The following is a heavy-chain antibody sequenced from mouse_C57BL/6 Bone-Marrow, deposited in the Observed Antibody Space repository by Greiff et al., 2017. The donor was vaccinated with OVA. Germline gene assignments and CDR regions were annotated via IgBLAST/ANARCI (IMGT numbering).Heavy chain of an antibody. V-gene: IGHV2-2*01. D-gene: IGHD1-1*01. CDR1: GFSLTSYG. J-gene: IGHJ1*03. Sequence: QVQLKESGPGLVQPSQSLSITCTVSGFSLTSYGVHWVRQSPGKGLEWLGVIWSGGSTDYNAAFISRLSISKDNSKSHVFFKMNSLQADDTAIYYCARAPFYYYGSSGYFDVWGTGTTVTVSS. CDR3: ARAPFYYYGSSGYFDV. CDR2: IWSGGST.